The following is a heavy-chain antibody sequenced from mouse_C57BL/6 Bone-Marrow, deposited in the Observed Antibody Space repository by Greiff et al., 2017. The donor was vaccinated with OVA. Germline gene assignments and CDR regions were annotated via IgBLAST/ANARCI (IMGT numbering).Heavy chain of an antibody. CDR2: INPSSGYT. CDR1: GYTFTSYT. CDR3: ARKRNIGAMDY. Sequence: VQLQESGAELARPGASVKMSCKASGYTFTSYTMHWVKQRPGQGLEWIGYINPSSGYTKYNQKFKDKSTLTADKSYSTAYMQLSRLTSEDSAVYYCARKRNIGAMDYWGQGTSVTVSS. J-gene: IGHJ4*01. D-gene: IGHD2-14*01. V-gene: IGHV1-4*01.